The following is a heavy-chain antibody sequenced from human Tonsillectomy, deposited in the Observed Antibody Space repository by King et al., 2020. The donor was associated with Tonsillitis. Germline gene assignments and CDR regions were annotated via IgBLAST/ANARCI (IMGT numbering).Heavy chain of an antibody. Sequence: VQLQESGPGLMKPSQTLSLTCTVSGGSISSGNYYWTWIRQPAGKGLEWSGRIYSSGRASYNPSLESRVTMSVDTSKNQFSLDMSSVTAADTAVYYCARGVDPSTGGSLFDCWGQGNLVTVSS. CDR2: IYSSGRA. J-gene: IGHJ4*02. V-gene: IGHV4-61*02. CDR3: ARGVDPSTGGSLFDC. CDR1: GGSISSGNYY. D-gene: IGHD5/OR15-5a*01.